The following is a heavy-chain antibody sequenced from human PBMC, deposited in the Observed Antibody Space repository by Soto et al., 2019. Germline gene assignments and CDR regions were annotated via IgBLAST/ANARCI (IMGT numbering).Heavy chain of an antibody. J-gene: IGHJ4*02. CDR2: ISYDGTHK. CDR1: AVTLNQHT. D-gene: IGHD2-21*02. Sequence: RGALRDPCAASAVTLNQHTMPGARLAPGRVLEWVAVISYDGTHKYYAGSVKGRFTISRDNSKNTLYLQMNSLRAEDTALYYCARDFVAYCGGDCYAPGYWCQGT. CDR3: ARDFVAYCGGDCYAPGY. V-gene: IGHV3-30*04.